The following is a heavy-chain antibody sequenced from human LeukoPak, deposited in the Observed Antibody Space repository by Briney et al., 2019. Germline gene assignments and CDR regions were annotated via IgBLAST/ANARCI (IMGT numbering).Heavy chain of an antibody. CDR1: GYTFTSYG. V-gene: IGHV1-18*01. CDR2: ISAYNGNT. CDR3: AREGADSNGPYYYYYMDV. Sequence: GASVKVSCKASGYTFTSYGISWVRQAPGQGLEWMGWISAYNGNTNYAQKLQGRVTMTTDTSTSTAYMELRSLRSDDTAVYYCAREGADSNGPYYYYYMDVWGKGTTVTVSS. D-gene: IGHD2-21*02. J-gene: IGHJ6*03.